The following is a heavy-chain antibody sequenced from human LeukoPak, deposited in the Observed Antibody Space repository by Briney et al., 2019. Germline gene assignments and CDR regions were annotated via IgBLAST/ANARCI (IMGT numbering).Heavy chain of an antibody. CDR1: GFTVSSNY. Sequence: GGSLRLSCAASGFTVSSNYMSWVRQASGKGLQWVSVIYSDGSTYYADSVKGRFTISRDNSKNTLYLQMNSLRAEDTAVYYCATLYKGAYWGQGTLVTVSS. CDR3: ATLYKGAY. CDR2: IYSDGST. J-gene: IGHJ4*02. V-gene: IGHV3-66*02. D-gene: IGHD1-1*01.